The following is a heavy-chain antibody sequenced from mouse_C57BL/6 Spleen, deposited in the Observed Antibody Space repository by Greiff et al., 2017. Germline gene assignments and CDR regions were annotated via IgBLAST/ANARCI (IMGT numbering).Heavy chain of an antibody. J-gene: IGHJ3*01. CDR1: GYTFTSYW. CDR2: IDPNSGGT. D-gene: IGHD2-4*01. V-gene: IGHV1-72*01. Sequence: QVQLKQPGAELVKPGASVKLSCKASGYTFTSYWMHWVKQRPGRGLEWIGRIDPNSGGTKYNEKFKSKATLTVDKPSSTAYMQLSSLTSEDSAVYYCAKEGGYDSPWFAYWGQGTLVTVSA. CDR3: AKEGGYDSPWFAY.